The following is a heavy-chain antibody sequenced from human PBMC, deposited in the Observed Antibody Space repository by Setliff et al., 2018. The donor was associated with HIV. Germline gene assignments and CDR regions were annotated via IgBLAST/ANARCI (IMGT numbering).Heavy chain of an antibody. J-gene: IGHJ4*01. CDR2: ISHSGST. Sequence: SETLSLTCGVSGIPIDRVYSWAWIRQPPGKGLEWIGTISHSGSTHYNSPLQGRISISIDTSKNQFSLTLTSVTAADTAMYYCARDQSDYNVLTGFGDFDYWGHGTLVTDSS. CDR3: ARDQSDYNVLTGFGDFDY. D-gene: IGHD3-9*01. V-gene: IGHV4-38-2*02. CDR1: GIPIDRVYS.